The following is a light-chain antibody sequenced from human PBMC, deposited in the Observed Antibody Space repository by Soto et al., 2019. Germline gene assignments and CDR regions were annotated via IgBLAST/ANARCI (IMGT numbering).Light chain of an antibody. CDR2: EVS. CDR1: NSDIGTHNS. Sequence: QSALTQPASVSGSPGQSISISCSGTNSDIGTHNSVSWYRQHPGQAPKLIIYEVSKRPSGISNRFSGSKSANTASLTISGLQADDEADYFCASNTPTWVFGGGTQLTVL. J-gene: IGLJ7*01. V-gene: IGLV2-14*03. CDR3: ASNTPTWV.